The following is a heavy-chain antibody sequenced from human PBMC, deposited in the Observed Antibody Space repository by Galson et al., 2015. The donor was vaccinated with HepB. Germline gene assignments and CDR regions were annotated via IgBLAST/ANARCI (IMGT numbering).Heavy chain of an antibody. CDR3: ARDRRQLVPGWFDP. D-gene: IGHD6-13*01. CDR2: IIPILGIA. CDR1: GGTFSSYT. Sequence: SVKVSCKASGGTFSSYTISWVRQAPGQGLEWMGRIIPILGIANYAQKFQGRVTITADKSTSTAYMELSSLRSEDTAVYYCARDRRQLVPGWFDPWGQGTLVTVSS. V-gene: IGHV1-69*04. J-gene: IGHJ5*02.